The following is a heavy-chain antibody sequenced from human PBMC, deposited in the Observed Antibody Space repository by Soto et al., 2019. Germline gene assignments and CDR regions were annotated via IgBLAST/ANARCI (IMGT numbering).Heavy chain of an antibody. J-gene: IGHJ4*02. CDR2: ISAYNGNT. CDR1: GYTFTSYG. Sequence: ASVKVSCKASGYTFTSYGISWVRQAPGQGLEWMGWISAYNGNTNYAQKLQGRVTMTTDTSTSTAYMELRSLRSDDTAVYYCARSKIYYDILTGYFDYWGQGILVTVSS. V-gene: IGHV1-18*01. CDR3: ARSKIYYDILTGYFDY. D-gene: IGHD3-9*01.